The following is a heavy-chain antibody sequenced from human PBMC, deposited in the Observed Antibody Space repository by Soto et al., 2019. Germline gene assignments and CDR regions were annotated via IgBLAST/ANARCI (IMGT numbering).Heavy chain of an antibody. Sequence: ASVKVSCKASGYTYTSYGISWVRQAPGQGLEWMGWISAYNGKTNYAQNLQGRVTMTTDTSTSTAYMELRSLRSDDTAVYYCAVDCISTSCYVGHWGQGTLVTVSS. CDR3: AVDCISTSCYVGH. V-gene: IGHV1-18*01. D-gene: IGHD2-2*01. CDR2: ISAYNGKT. CDR1: GYTYTSYG. J-gene: IGHJ4*02.